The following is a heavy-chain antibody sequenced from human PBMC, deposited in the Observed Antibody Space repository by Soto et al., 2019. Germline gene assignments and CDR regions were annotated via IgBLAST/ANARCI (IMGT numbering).Heavy chain of an antibody. J-gene: IGHJ4*02. CDR1: GFTFSRYA. Sequence: EVQLLESGGGLVQPGGSLRLSCAASGFTFSRYAMRWLRQAPGKGLEWVSAISGSAFSTYYADSVKGRFTISRDNSKNTLYLQMNSLRAEGTAVYYCAKDLRWGQGTLVTVSS. CDR2: ISGSAFST. CDR3: AKDLR. V-gene: IGHV3-23*01.